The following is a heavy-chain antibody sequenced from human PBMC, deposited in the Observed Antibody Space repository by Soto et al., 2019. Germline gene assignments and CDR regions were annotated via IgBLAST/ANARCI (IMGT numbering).Heavy chain of an antibody. J-gene: IGHJ6*02. CDR2: MYNTGST. Sequence: SETMSLTCAVSGGSSSGYYWSWIRQPPGKGLEWIGYMYNTGSTVYNPSFKSRVTISVDTSKNQLSLKLNSVTAADTAVYYCARDLWGYCGTDCYPLDVWGQGPTVT. CDR1: GGSSSGYY. D-gene: IGHD2-21*02. CDR3: ARDLWGYCGTDCYPLDV. V-gene: IGHV4-59*01.